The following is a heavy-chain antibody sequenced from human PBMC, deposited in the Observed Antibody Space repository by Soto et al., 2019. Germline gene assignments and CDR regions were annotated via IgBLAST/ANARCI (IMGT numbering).Heavy chain of an antibody. CDR3: ARGPAYSGSYSDY. CDR1: GFTFSSYS. CDR2: ISSSSSYI. Sequence: GGSLRLSCAASGFTFSSYSMNWVRQAPGKGLEWVSSISSSSSYIYYADSVKGRFTISRDNAKNSLYLQMNSLRAEETAVYYCARGPAYSGSYSDYWGQGTLVTVSS. J-gene: IGHJ4*02. D-gene: IGHD1-26*01. V-gene: IGHV3-21*01.